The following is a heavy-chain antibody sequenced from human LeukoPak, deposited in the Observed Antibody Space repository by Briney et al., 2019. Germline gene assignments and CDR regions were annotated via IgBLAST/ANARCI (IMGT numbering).Heavy chain of an antibody. CDR1: GGSISSSSYY. D-gene: IGHD3-22*01. CDR2: IYYSGST. J-gene: IGHJ4*02. V-gene: IGHV4-39*07. CDR3: ARGSTHYSDSSGYHSLFDY. Sequence: SETLSLTCTVSGGSISSSSYYWGWIRQPPGKGLEWIANIYYSGSTYYNPSLKSRVTISEDTSKNQFSLRLSSVTAADTAVYYCARGSTHYSDSSGYHSLFDYWGQGTLVTVSS.